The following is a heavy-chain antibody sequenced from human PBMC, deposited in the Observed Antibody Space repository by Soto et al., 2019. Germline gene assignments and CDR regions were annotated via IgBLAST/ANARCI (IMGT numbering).Heavy chain of an antibody. CDR2: IYSGGST. J-gene: IGHJ6*02. CDR1: GFIVSNNY. CDR3: ARGLEMATLYGMDV. Sequence: PGGSLRLSCAASGFIVSNNYMSWVRRAPGKGLEWVSVIYSGGSTYYADSVKGRFTISRDNSKNTLYLQMNSLRAEDTAVYYCARGLEMATLYGMDVWGQGTTVTVSS. D-gene: IGHD5-12*01. V-gene: IGHV3-53*01.